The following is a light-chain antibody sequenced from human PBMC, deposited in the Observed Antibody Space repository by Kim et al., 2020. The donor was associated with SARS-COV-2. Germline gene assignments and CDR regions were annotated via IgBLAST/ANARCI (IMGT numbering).Light chain of an antibody. CDR2: DAS. CDR1: QSVSSY. V-gene: IGKV3-11*01. CDR3: QQRSNWPPYT. Sequence: LSPGEIATLSCRASQSVSSYVAWYQQKPGQAPRLLIYDASNRATGIPARFSGSGSGTDFTLTISSLEPEDFAVYYCQQRSNWPPYTFGQGTKLE. J-gene: IGKJ2*01.